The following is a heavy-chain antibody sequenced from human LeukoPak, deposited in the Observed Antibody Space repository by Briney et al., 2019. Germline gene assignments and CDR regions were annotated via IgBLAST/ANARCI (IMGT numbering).Heavy chain of an antibody. CDR3: AKSGSSVFWS. D-gene: IGHD3-3*02. CDR2: IKEDGSEK. Sequence: GGSLRLSCAASGFTFTNHWMSWVRQAPGKGLEWVANIKEDGSEKYYVDSVRGRFTGSRDNVKNSLFLQMNSLRVDDTAVYYCAKSGSSVFWSWGEGTLVTVSS. V-gene: IGHV3-7*03. CDR1: GFTFTNHW. J-gene: IGHJ5*02.